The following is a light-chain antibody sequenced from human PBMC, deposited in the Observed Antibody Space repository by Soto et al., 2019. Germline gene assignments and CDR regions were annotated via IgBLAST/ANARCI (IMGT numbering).Light chain of an antibody. CDR3: QLLT. V-gene: IGKV3-20*01. CDR1: QTISSGF. J-gene: IGKJ4*01. CDR2: GAS. Sequence: EIVLTLSPGTLSLSPGERATLSCKTSQTISSGFLAWYQQKPGQAPRLLIYGASSRATGIPDRFSGSGSGTDFTLTISRLEPEDSAVYYCQLLTFGGGTKVEIK.